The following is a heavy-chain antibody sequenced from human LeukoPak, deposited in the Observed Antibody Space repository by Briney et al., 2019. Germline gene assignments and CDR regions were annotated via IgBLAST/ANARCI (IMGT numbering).Heavy chain of an antibody. J-gene: IGHJ4*02. V-gene: IGHV3-30*18. CDR3: AKVSRIQLWLEY. D-gene: IGHD5-18*01. Sequence: GGSLRLSCAASGFTFSNYGMHWVRQAPGKGLEWVAFISYDGSYKYYADSVKGRFTISRDNSKNTLYLQMNSLRAEDTAVYYCAKVSRIQLWLEYWGQGTLVTVSS. CDR1: GFTFSNYG. CDR2: ISYDGSYK.